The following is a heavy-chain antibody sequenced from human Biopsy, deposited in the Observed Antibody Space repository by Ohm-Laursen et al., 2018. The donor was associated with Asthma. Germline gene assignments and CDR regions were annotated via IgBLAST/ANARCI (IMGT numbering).Heavy chain of an antibody. Sequence: SLRLSCTASRFTYEMHWVRQAPGKGLERVAVISYDGSSIYYADSVKGRFTISRDNSKNTLSLQMNRLTAEDTAVYYCAREGVAGTHIEDWGQGTLVTVSS. D-gene: IGHD6-19*01. J-gene: IGHJ4*02. CDR1: RFTYE. CDR2: ISYDGSSI. CDR3: AREGVAGTHIED. V-gene: IGHV3-30-3*01.